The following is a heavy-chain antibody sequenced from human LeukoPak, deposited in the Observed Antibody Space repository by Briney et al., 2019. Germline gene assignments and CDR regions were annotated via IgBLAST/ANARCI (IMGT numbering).Heavy chain of an antibody. D-gene: IGHD4-17*01. V-gene: IGHV3-30*02. CDR2: TRNDGNNK. CDR1: GFTFSSYD. J-gene: IGHJ4*02. Sequence: GGSLRLSCAASGFTFSSYDMHWVRQAPGKGLEWVAFTRNDGNNKYYAHSVKGRFTISRDNSKNTLFLQMNSLRPEDTAVYYCAKDSLGTRTVTLDYWGQGTLVTVSS. CDR3: AKDSLGTRTVTLDY.